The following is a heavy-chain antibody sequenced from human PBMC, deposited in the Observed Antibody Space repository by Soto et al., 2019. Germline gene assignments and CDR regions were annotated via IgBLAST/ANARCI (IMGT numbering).Heavy chain of an antibody. Sequence: QVQLVESGGGVVQPGRSLRLSCAASGFTFSTYAMHWFRQFPGKGLEWVAAISYHGSNKYYADSVKGRFTISRDNSNSMLYLQMNSLIAEDTAVYYCATGISEDDSGIPTNSDYWGQGTLVTVSS. CDR1: GFTFSTYA. CDR3: ATGISEDDSGIPTNSDY. J-gene: IGHJ4*02. D-gene: IGHD1-26*01. CDR2: ISYHGSNK. V-gene: IGHV3-30-3*01.